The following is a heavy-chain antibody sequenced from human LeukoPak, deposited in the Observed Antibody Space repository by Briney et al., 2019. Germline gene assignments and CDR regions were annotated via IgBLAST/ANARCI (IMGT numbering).Heavy chain of an antibody. V-gene: IGHV4-61*08. CDR1: GGSVSSGDYY. CDR3: ARHTQFDS. CDR2: IHSSGST. D-gene: IGHD2-2*02. Sequence: SETLSLTCTVSGGSVSSGDYYWSWIRQPPGKGLEWIAYIHSSGSTNYNPSLKSRVTISVDTSKNQFSLKLSSVTAADTAVYYCARHTQFDSWGQGTLVTVSS. J-gene: IGHJ4*02.